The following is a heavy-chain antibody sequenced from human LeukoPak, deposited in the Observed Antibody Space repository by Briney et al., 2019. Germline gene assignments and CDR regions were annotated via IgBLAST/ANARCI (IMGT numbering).Heavy chain of an antibody. CDR2: IKKDGSEK. D-gene: IGHD2-15*01. V-gene: IGHV3-7*01. Sequence: GGSLRLSCAPSGFTFSAYSLSWVRQAPGKGLEWVAKIKKDGSEKDYVDSVKGRFTISRDNAKGSLYLQLNSLRAEDTAVYYCARRFQRSDSPVWGQGTLVTVSS. J-gene: IGHJ4*02. CDR1: GFTFSAYS. CDR3: ARRFQRSDSPV.